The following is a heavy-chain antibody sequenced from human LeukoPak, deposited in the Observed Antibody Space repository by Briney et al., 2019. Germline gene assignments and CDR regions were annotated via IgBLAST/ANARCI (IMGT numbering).Heavy chain of an antibody. D-gene: IGHD3-16*02. Sequence: ASVKVSCKASGYTFTSYGISWVRQAPGQGLEWMGWINPNSGGTNYAQKFQGRVTMTRDTSISTAYMELSRLRSDDTAVYYCARTSITFGGVIVLEYYYYYMDVWGKGTTVTVSS. CDR2: INPNSGGT. J-gene: IGHJ6*03. CDR3: ARTSITFGGVIVLEYYYYYMDV. CDR1: GYTFTSYG. V-gene: IGHV1-2*02.